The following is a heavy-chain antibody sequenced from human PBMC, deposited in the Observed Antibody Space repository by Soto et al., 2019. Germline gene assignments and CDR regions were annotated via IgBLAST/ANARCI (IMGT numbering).Heavy chain of an antibody. J-gene: IGHJ6*02. CDR1: GFTVSSNY. Sequence: GSLRLSCAASGFTVSSNYMSWVRQAPGKGLEWVSVIYSGGSTYYADSVKGRFTISRDNSKNTLYLQMNSLRAEDTAVYYCARSDGTSSYYYYGMDVWGQGTTVTVSS. CDR2: IYSGGST. CDR3: ARSDGTSSYYYYGMDV. D-gene: IGHD2-2*01. V-gene: IGHV3-53*01.